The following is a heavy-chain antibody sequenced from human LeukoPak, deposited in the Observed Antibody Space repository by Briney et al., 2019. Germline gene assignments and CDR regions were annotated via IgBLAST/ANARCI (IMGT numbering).Heavy chain of an antibody. CDR2: ISCSGGST. CDR3: AKLDDFWSGYYSRYFDY. D-gene: IGHD3-3*01. CDR1: GFTFSSYA. Sequence: GGSLRLSCAASGFTFSSYAMSWVRQAPGKGLEWVSAISCSGGSTYYAGSVKGRFTISRDNSKNTLYLQMNSLRAEDTAVYYCAKLDDFWSGYYSRYFDYWGQGTLVTVSS. J-gene: IGHJ4*02. V-gene: IGHV3-23*01.